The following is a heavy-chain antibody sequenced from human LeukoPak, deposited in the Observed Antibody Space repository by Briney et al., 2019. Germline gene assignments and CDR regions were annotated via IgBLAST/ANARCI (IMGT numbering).Heavy chain of an antibody. J-gene: IGHJ4*02. V-gene: IGHV3-23*01. Sequence: GESLRLSCAASGFTFSSYGMSWVRQAPGKGLEWVSAISGSGGSTYYADSVKGRFTISRDSSKNTLFLQMNRLRPEDAAVYYCAKAPVTTCRGAYCYPFDYWGQGTLVTVSS. CDR3: AKAPVTTCRGAYCYPFDY. D-gene: IGHD2-21*01. CDR1: GFTFSSYG. CDR2: ISGSGGST.